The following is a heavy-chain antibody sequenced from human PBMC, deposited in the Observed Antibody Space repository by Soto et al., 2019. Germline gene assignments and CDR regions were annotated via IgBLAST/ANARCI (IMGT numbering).Heavy chain of an antibody. Sequence: QVQLVQSGAEVKKPGSSVKVSCKASGGTFSSYAISWVRQAPGQGLEXXGXTIPIFGTANYAQKFQGRVTITADESTSTAYMELSSLRSEDTAVYYCARDYRSGSSSFWYFDLWGRGTLVTVSS. CDR1: GGTFSSYA. CDR2: TIPIFGTA. V-gene: IGHV1-69*01. J-gene: IGHJ2*01. CDR3: ARDYRSGSSSFWYFDL. D-gene: IGHD6-6*01.